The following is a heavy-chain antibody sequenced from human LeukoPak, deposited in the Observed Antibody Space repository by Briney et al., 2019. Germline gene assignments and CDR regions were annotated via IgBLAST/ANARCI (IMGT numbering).Heavy chain of an antibody. V-gene: IGHV4-34*01. Sequence: SETLSLTCAVYGGSFSGYYWSWIRQPPGKGLEWIGEINHSGSTNCNPSLKSRVTISVDTSKNQFSLQLSSVTAADTAVYCCARSRAYYYDSSGYSDRPRFDYWGQGTLVTVSS. CDR3: ARSRAYYYDSSGYSDRPRFDY. CDR2: INHSGST. D-gene: IGHD3-22*01. CDR1: GGSFSGYY. J-gene: IGHJ4*02.